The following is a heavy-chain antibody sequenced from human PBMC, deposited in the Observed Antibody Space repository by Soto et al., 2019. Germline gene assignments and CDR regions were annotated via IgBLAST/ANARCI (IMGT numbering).Heavy chain of an antibody. CDR2: ISYDGSNK. Sequence: QVQLVESGGGVVQPGRSLRLSCAASGFTFSSYAMHWVRQAPGKGLEWVAVISYDGSNKYYADSVKGRFTISRDNSKNTLYLQMNSLRAEDTAVYYCARELDVSGSYYSGFDHWGQGTLVTVSS. D-gene: IGHD3-10*01. CDR3: ARELDVSGSYYSGFDH. J-gene: IGHJ4*02. CDR1: GFTFSSYA. V-gene: IGHV3-30-3*01.